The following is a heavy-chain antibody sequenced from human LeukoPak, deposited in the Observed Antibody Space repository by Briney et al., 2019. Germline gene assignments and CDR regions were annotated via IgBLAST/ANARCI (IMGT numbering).Heavy chain of an antibody. CDR1: GGSVSSGSYY. Sequence: SETLSLTCTVSGGSVSSGSYYWSWIRQPPGKGLGWIGYIYYSGSTNYNPSLKSRVTISVDTSKNQFSLKLSSVTAADTAVYYCARSRGSSPIDYWGQGTLVTVSS. CDR2: IYYSGST. D-gene: IGHD1-26*01. J-gene: IGHJ4*02. CDR3: ARSRGSSPIDY. V-gene: IGHV4-61*01.